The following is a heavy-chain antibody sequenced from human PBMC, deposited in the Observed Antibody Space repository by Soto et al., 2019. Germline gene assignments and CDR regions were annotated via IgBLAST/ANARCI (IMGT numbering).Heavy chain of an antibody. D-gene: IGHD4-17*01. CDR3: ARDGYGDNVPSY. J-gene: IGHJ4*02. Sequence: QVQVVESGGGVVQPGRSLRLSCAASGFTFSTYAMHWVRQAPGKGLEWVAVIWYDGSNKYYADSVKGRFTISRDNSKNTLYLQMNSLRAEDTAVYYCARDGYGDNVPSYWGQGTLVTVSS. V-gene: IGHV3-33*08. CDR2: IWYDGSNK. CDR1: GFTFSTYA.